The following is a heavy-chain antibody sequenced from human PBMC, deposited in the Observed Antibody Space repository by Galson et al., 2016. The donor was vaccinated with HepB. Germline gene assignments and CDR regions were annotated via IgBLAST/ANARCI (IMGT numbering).Heavy chain of an antibody. V-gene: IGHV3-23*01. J-gene: IGHJ5*02. CDR1: GFTFSTYA. CDR2: PSGSVTST. D-gene: IGHD3-3*01. CDR3: AKGVHYDFWSGYTNWFDP. Sequence: SLRLSCAASGFTFSTYAMTWVRQAPGKGLEWVSAPSGSVTSTYYADSVKVRFTISRDNSKNTLYLQMNSLRAEDTAVYYCAKGVHYDFWSGYTNWFDPWGQGTLVTVSS.